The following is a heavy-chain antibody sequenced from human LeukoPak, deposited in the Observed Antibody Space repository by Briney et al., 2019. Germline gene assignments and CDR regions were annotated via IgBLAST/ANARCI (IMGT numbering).Heavy chain of an antibody. CDR1: GFTFTSAW. Sequence: PGGSLRLSCAASGFTFTSAWMNWVRQAPGKGLEWVGRIKSNSDGGTTDYAAPVKGRFTISRDDSKHTVYLQMDSLKIEDTAVYYCSTLLHWGQGALVTVSS. CDR2: IKSNSDGGTT. CDR3: STLLH. V-gene: IGHV3-15*07. J-gene: IGHJ4*02.